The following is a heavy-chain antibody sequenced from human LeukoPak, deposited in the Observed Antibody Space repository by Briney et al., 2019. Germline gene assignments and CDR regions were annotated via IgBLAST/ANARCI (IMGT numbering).Heavy chain of an antibody. Sequence: PSETLSLTCTVSGGSISSYYWSWIRQPAGKGLEWIGRIYTSGSTNYNPSLKSRVTMSVDTSKNQFSLKLSSVTAADTAVYYCARAAEPLGYCSGGSCYSVPYFDYWGQGTLVTVSS. CDR1: GGSISSYY. CDR2: IYTSGST. J-gene: IGHJ4*02. D-gene: IGHD2-15*01. CDR3: ARAAEPLGYCSGGSCYSVPYFDY. V-gene: IGHV4-4*07.